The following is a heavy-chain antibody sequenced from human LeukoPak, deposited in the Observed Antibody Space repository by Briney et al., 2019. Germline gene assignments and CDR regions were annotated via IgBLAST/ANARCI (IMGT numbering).Heavy chain of an antibody. CDR2: ISSSSRYI. D-gene: IGHD1-1*01. J-gene: IGHJ6*03. CDR1: GFTFSSYS. Sequence: GGSLRLSCAASGFTFSSYSMNWVRQAPGKGLEWVSSISSSSRYIYYADSMKGRFTISRDNAKNSLFLQMNNLRAEDTAVYYCARVGAAGTLYHFYYLDVWGKGTTVTISS. CDR3: ARVGAAGTLYHFYYLDV. V-gene: IGHV3-21*06.